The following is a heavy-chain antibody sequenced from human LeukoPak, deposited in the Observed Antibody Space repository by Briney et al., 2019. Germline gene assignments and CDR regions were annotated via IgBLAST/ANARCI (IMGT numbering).Heavy chain of an antibody. D-gene: IGHD2-2*01. CDR3: AIVEAGCSSTSCYDY. J-gene: IGHJ4*02. CDR1: GGPLSSYT. Sequence: SVKVSFKASGGPLSSYTISWVRPAPGQGLEWMGRIIPILGIANYAQKFQGRVTITADKSTSTAYMELSSLRSEDTAVYYCAIVEAGCSSTSCYDYWGQGTLVTVSS. V-gene: IGHV1-69*02. CDR2: IIPILGIA.